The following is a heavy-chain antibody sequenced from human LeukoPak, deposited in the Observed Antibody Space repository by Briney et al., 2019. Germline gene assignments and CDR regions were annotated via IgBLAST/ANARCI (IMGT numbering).Heavy chain of an antibody. J-gene: IGHJ4*02. V-gene: IGHV3-74*01. D-gene: IGHD3-9*01. CDR1: GFTFSSYW. CDR3: ARGGFAYLGDYDILTGGGRNFDY. Sequence: PGGSLRLSCAASGFTFSSYWMHWVRQAPGKGLVWVSRINSDGSSTSYADSVKGRFTISRDNAKNTLYLQMNSLRAEDTAVYYCARGGFAYLGDYDILTGGGRNFDYWGQGTLVTVSS. CDR2: INSDGSST.